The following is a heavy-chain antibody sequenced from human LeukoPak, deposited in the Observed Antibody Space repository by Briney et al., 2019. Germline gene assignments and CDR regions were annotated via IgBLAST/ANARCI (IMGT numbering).Heavy chain of an antibody. J-gene: IGHJ5*02. V-gene: IGHV4-59*01. D-gene: IGHD7-27*01. Sequence: PSETLSLTCTVSGDSISTYYWSWIRQSPGKGLEWIGYIYYSGSTNYNPSLKSRVTISVDTSKNQFSLKMRSVTAADTAVYYCARVGNWGNWFDPWGQGTLVAVSS. CDR3: ARVGNWGNWFDP. CDR1: GDSISTYY. CDR2: IYYSGST.